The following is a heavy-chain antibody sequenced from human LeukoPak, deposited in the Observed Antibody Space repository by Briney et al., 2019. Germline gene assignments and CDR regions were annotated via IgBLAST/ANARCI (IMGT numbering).Heavy chain of an antibody. J-gene: IGHJ3*02. CDR1: GYTFTSYD. CDR2: MNPNSGNT. D-gene: IGHD4-17*01. Sequence: ASVKVSCKASGYTFTSYDINWVRQATGQGLEWMGWMNPNSGNTGYAQKFQGRVTITADESTSTAYMELSSLRSEDTAVYYCARDRVTTVTTREAFDTWGQGTMVTVSS. V-gene: IGHV1-8*01. CDR3: ARDRVTTVTTREAFDT.